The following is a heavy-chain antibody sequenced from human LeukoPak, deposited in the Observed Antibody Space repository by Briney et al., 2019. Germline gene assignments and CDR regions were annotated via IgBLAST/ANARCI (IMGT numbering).Heavy chain of an antibody. V-gene: IGHV3-30-3*01. J-gene: IGHJ4*02. Sequence: GGSLRLSCAASGFTFSNYPLHWVRQAPGKGLEWVTLISYDGNKIYYADSVKGRFTISRDNSKNTLYLQMNSLRAEDTAVYYCAKTPTYYDILTNIDYWGQGTLVTVSS. CDR1: GFTFSNYP. CDR2: ISYDGNKI. CDR3: AKTPTYYDILTNIDY. D-gene: IGHD3-9*01.